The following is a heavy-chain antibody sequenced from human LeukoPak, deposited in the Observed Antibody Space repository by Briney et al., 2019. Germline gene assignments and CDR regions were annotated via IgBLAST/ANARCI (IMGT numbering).Heavy chain of an antibody. Sequence: ASVEVSCKASGYTFTGYYMHWVRQAPGQGLEWMGWINPNSGGTNYAQKFQGRVTMTRDTSISTAYMELSRLRSDDTAVYYCARDIVVVPAAMPHNDYWGQGTLVTVSS. CDR2: INPNSGGT. CDR1: GYTFTGYY. J-gene: IGHJ4*02. V-gene: IGHV1-2*02. D-gene: IGHD2-2*01. CDR3: ARDIVVVPAAMPHNDY.